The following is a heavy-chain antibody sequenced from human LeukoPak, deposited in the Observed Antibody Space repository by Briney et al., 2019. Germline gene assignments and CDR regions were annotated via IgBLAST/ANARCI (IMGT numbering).Heavy chain of an antibody. CDR1: GFTFSSYW. D-gene: IGHD3-10*01. CDR2: IKQDRSEK. J-gene: IGHJ4*02. CDR3: ARAYGSGSYSLSPDY. V-gene: IGHV3-7*04. Sequence: GGSLRLSCAASGFTFSSYWMSWVRQAPGKGLEWVANIKQDRSEKYYVDSVKGRFTISRDNAKNSLYLQMNSLRAEDTAVYCCARAYGSGSYSLSPDYWGQGTLVTVSS.